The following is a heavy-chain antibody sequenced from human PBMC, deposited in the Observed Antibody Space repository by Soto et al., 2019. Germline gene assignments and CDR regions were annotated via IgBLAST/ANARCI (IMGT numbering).Heavy chain of an antibody. CDR3: ARAAEYSSSWYNYYGMDV. D-gene: IGHD6-13*01. CDR1: GGSISNYF. J-gene: IGHJ6*02. V-gene: IGHV4-59*12. Sequence: SETLSLTCTVSGGSISNYFWSWIRQPPGKGLEWVGFIYYNGSTQYNPSLKSRVTMSVDTSKNQFSLKLTSVTAADTAVYYCARAAEYSSSWYNYYGMDVWGQGTTVTVSS. CDR2: IYYNGST.